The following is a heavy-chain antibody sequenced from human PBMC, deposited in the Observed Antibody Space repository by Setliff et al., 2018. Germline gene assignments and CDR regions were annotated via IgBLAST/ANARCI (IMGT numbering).Heavy chain of an antibody. CDR2: VRFDGSYK. CDR1: GFVFGTYG. D-gene: IGHD3-22*01. CDR3: AKYYSDNSGPRGAFDY. J-gene: IGHJ4*02. V-gene: IGHV3-30*02. Sequence: GESLKISCAASGFVFGTYGIHWVRQAPGKGLDWVASVRFDGSYKVYVDSVKGRFSISRDNAKNSLYLQMNSLRAEDTAVYYCAKYYSDNSGPRGAFDYWGQGTLVTVSS.